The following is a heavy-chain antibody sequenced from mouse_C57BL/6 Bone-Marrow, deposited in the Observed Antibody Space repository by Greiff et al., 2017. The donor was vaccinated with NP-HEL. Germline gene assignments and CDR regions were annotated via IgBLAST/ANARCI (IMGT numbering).Heavy chain of an antibody. D-gene: IGHD2-3*01. CDR3: ARRDGYSYFDY. Sequence: QVTLKESGPGILQSSQTLSLTCSFSGFSLSTSGMGVSWIRQPSGKGLEWLAHIYWDDDKRYNPSLKSRLTISKDTSRNQVFLKITSVDTADTATYYCARRDGYSYFDYWGQGTTLTVSS. V-gene: IGHV8-12*01. CDR1: GFSLSTSGMG. CDR2: IYWDDDK. J-gene: IGHJ2*01.